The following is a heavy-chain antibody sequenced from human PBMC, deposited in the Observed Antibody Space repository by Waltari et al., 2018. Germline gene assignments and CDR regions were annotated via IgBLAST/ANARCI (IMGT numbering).Heavy chain of an antibody. CDR2: IRYDGKEK. D-gene: IGHD6-13*01. Sequence: QVQLVESGGGVVKPGRSLRLPCAASGFSFSSFGMHWVRRAPGKGLEWEAIIRYDGKEKYYADSVKGRFTLSRDNSKKTVDLQMNSLRAEDTAVYYCAVTTGGYDGMGVWGQGTTVTVSS. J-gene: IGHJ6*02. CDR3: AVTTGGYDGMGV. CDR1: GFSFSSFG. V-gene: IGHV3-33*01.